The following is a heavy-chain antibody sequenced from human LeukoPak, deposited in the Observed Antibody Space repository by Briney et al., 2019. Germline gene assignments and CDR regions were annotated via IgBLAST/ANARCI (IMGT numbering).Heavy chain of an antibody. D-gene: IGHD1-14*01. CDR3: ARRKEVQTTFDC. CDR2: IQEDGSAT. J-gene: IGHJ4*02. Sequence: GGSLRLSCAASGFIFSDYYMGWVRQAPGKGLEWVANIQEDGSATYYVDSVKGRFTISRDNAKNSLDLQMNSLRAEDTAVYFCARRKEVQTTFDCWGQGTLVTVSS. CDR1: GFIFSDYY. V-gene: IGHV3-7*01.